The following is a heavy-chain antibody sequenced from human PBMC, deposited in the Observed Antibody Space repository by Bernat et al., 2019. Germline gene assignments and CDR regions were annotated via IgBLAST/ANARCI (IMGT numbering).Heavy chain of an antibody. D-gene: IGHD5-12*01. V-gene: IGHV5-10-1*03. CDR1: GYSFTSYW. Sequence: EVQLVQSGAEVKKPGESLRISCKGSGYSFTSYWISWVRQMPGKGLEWMGRIDPSDSYTNYSPSFQGHVTISAGKSISTAYLQWSSLKASDTAMYYCARPRDSGYDWYYFDYWGQGTLVTVSS. CDR3: ARPRDSGYDWYYFDY. J-gene: IGHJ4*02. CDR2: IDPSDSYT.